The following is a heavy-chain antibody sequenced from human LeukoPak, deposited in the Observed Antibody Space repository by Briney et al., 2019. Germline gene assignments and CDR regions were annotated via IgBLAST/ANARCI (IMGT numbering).Heavy chain of an antibody. CDR2: INPNSGGT. CDR3: ARGFTDYYDSSGCDY. CDR1: GYTFTGYY. J-gene: IGHJ4*02. D-gene: IGHD3-22*01. V-gene: IGHV1-2*02. Sequence: ASVKVSCKASGYTFTGYYMHWVRQAPGQGLEWMGWINPNSGGTNYAQKFQGRVTMTRDTSISTAYMELSRLRSDDTAVYYCARGFTDYYDSSGCDYWGQGTLVTVSS.